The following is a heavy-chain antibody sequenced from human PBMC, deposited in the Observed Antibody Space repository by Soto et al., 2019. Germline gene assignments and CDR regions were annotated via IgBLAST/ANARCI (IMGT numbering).Heavy chain of an antibody. V-gene: IGHV3-30*18. CDR3: AKHLEYTPSDGMDV. J-gene: IGHJ6*02. D-gene: IGHD2-2*02. CDR1: GFTFRSFG. Sequence: PGGSVRLSCAAPGFTFRSFGMHWVRQAPGKGLEWVALISYDGSDEYYADSVKGRFTVSRDNSKNTLYLQMNSLQVEDTAIYYCAKHLEYTPSDGMDVWGQGTTVTVSS. CDR2: ISYDGSDE.